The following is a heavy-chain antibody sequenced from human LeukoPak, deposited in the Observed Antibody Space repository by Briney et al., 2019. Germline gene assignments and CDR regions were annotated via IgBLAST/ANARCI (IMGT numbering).Heavy chain of an antibody. Sequence: SETLSLTCTVSGGSITNYYWSWIRQPAGKGLEWIGRIYTSGITDYNPSLRSRVTISVDTSKNQFSLKLSSVTAADTAVYYCARLEDLAPYFDYWGQGTLVTVSS. J-gene: IGHJ4*02. CDR2: IYTSGIT. CDR1: GGSITNYY. V-gene: IGHV4-4*07. CDR3: ARLEDLAPYFDY. D-gene: IGHD2-15*01.